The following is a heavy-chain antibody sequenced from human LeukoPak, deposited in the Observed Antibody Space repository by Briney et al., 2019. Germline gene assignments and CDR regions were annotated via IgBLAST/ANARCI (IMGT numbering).Heavy chain of an antibody. CDR3: ARDSSSSFDY. CDR1: GFTFSDYY. V-gene: IGHV3-11*01. Sequence: GGSLRLSCAASGFTFSDYYMSWIRQAPGKGLEWVSYVSSSGSTIYYADSVKGRFSISRDNAENSLYLQMNSLRAEDTAVYYCARDSSSSFDYWGQGTLVTVSS. CDR2: VSSSGSTI. J-gene: IGHJ4*02. D-gene: IGHD6-13*01.